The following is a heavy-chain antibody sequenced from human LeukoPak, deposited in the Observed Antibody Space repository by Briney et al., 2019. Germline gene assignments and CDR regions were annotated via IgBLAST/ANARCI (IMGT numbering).Heavy chain of an antibody. CDR3: ARPRVRGIIIRGSDY. Sequence: SETLSLTCAVYGASFSGYYWSWIRQPPGKGLEWIGGINHSGSTNYNPSLKSRVTISVDTSKNQFSLKLSSVTAADTAVYYCARPRVRGIIIRGSDYWGQGTLVTVSS. CDR2: INHSGST. J-gene: IGHJ4*02. D-gene: IGHD3-10*01. V-gene: IGHV4-34*01. CDR1: GASFSGYY.